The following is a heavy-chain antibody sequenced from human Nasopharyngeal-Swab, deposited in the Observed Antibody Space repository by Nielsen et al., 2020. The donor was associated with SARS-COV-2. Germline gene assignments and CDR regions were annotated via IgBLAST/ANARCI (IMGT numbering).Heavy chain of an antibody. Sequence: GGSLRLSCSASGFSFSSYRMNWVRQAPGKGLEWVSSISSSSSYIYYADSVKGRFTISRDNAKNSLYLQMNSLRAEDTAVYYCARGHATGYGGQGTLVTVSS. D-gene: IGHD1-14*01. V-gene: IGHV3-21*01. CDR3: ARGHATGY. J-gene: IGHJ4*02. CDR2: ISSSSSYI. CDR1: GFSFSSYR.